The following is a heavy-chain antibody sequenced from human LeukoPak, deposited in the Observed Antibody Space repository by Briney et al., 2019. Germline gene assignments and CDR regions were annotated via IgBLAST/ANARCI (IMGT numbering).Heavy chain of an antibody. D-gene: IGHD3-10*01. V-gene: IGHV4-34*01. CDR1: GGSFSGSF. CDR2: INHSGRV. J-gene: IGHJ3*01. Sequence: SSETLSLTCAVYGGSFSGSFWTWMRQPPGKGLEWIGEINHSGRVNSNPSLKSRVTISVDTSKSQFSLKLRSVTAADTALYYCARGLRRRGGDSFDLWGQGTMVTVSS. CDR3: ARGLRRRGGDSFDL.